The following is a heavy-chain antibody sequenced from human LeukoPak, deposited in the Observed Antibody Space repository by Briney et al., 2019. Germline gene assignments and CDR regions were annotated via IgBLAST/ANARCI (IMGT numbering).Heavy chain of an antibody. D-gene: IGHD2-8*01. J-gene: IGHJ4*02. CDR3: ARGAEYCTNGLCYNSRGGYFDY. CDR1: GFTFSSYS. Sequence: PGGSLRLSCAASGFTFSSYSMNWVRQAPGKGLEWVSSISSSSVYIYYADSMKGRFTISRDNAKNSLYLQMNSLRAEDTAVYYCARGAEYCTNGLCYNSRGGYFDYWGQGTLVTVSS. CDR2: ISSSSVYI. V-gene: IGHV3-21*01.